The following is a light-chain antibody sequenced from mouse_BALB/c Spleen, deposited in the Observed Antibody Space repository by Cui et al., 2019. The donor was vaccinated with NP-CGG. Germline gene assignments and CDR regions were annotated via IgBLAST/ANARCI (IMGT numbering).Light chain of an antibody. J-gene: IGLJ1*01. CDR2: GTH. CDR1: TGAVTTSNY. V-gene: IGLV1*01. CDR3: ALWYTNHWV. Sequence: PVSTQHSSLTTSPGETVTLTCRSSTGAVTTSNYANWVQEKPDHLFTGLIGGTHNRAPGVPARFSGSLIGDKAALTITGAQTEDEAIYFCALWYTNHWVFGGGTKLTVL.